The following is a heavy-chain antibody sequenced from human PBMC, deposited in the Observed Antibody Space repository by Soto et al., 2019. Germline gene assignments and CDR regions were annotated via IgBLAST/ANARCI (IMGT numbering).Heavy chain of an antibody. Sequence: ESLKISCKGSGYSFTSYWISWVRQMPGKGLEWMGRIDPSDSYTNYSPSFQGHVTISADKSISTAYLQWSSLKASDTAMYYCASGSSSSKYYYGMDVWGQGTTVTVSS. V-gene: IGHV5-10-1*01. CDR1: GYSFTSYW. CDR3: ASGSSSSKYYYGMDV. CDR2: IDPSDSYT. D-gene: IGHD6-6*01. J-gene: IGHJ6*02.